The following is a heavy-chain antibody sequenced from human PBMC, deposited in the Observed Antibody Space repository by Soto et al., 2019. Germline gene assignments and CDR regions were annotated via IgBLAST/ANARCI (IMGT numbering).Heavy chain of an antibody. J-gene: IGHJ4*02. D-gene: IGHD3-3*01. CDR3: ARYGDFWSGYFMVRNTNKKYYFDY. V-gene: IGHV4-39*01. CDR2: IYYSGST. Sequence: SETLSLTCTVSGGSISSSSYYWGWIRQPPGKGLEWIGSIYYSGSTYYNPSLKSRVTISVDTSKNQFSLKLSSVTAADTAVYYCARYGDFWSGYFMVRNTNKKYYFDYWGQGTLVTVSS. CDR1: GGSISSSSYY.